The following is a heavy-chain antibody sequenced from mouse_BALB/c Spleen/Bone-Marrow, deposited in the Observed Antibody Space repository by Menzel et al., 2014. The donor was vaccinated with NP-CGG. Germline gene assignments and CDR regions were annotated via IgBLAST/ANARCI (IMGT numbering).Heavy chain of an antibody. J-gene: IGHJ3*01. CDR1: GYAFTSYN. CDR3: ASCGNYEAWFAY. CDR2: IDPYNGDT. V-gene: IGHV1S135*01. D-gene: IGHD2-1*01. Sequence: EVQLQESGPELVKPGASGKVSCKASGYAFTSYNIYWVKQSHGKSLEWIGYIDPYNGDTNYNQKFKVKATLTVDKSSSTAYMHLNSLTSEDSAVYYCASCGNYEAWFAYWGQGTLVTVSA.